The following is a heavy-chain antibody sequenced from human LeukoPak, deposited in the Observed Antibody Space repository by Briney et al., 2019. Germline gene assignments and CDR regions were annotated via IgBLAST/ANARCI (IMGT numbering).Heavy chain of an antibody. J-gene: IGHJ3*02. D-gene: IGHD2-15*01. CDR3: ATGVTHERYCSGGSWRQTVCAFDI. CDR1: GYTLTELS. CDR2: FDPDDGET. V-gene: IGHV1-24*01. Sequence: ASVKVSCKVSGYTLTELSMHWVRQAPGKGLEWMGGFDPDDGETIYAQKFQGRVAMTEDTSTDTAYMELSSLRSEDTAVYYCATGVTHERYCSGGSWRQTVCAFDIWGQGTMVTVSS.